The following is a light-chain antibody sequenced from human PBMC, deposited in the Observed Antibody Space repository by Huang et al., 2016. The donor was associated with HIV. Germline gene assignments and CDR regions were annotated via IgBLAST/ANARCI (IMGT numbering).Light chain of an antibody. CDR2: GAS. CDR3: QQYGSSPLT. J-gene: IGKJ4*01. Sequence: EIVLTQSPGTLSLSPGERANLSCRASQSVRSSSLAWYQQKPGQSPRLLIFGASNRATAIPDRFSGSGSATDFTLTISRLEPEDFAVYYCQQYGSSPLTFGGGTKVEIK. CDR1: QSVRSSS. V-gene: IGKV3-20*01.